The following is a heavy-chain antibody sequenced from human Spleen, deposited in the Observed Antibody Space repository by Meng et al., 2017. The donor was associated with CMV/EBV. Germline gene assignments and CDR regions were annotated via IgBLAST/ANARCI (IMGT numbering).Heavy chain of an antibody. CDR2: ISSSSSYI. CDR1: GFTFRSHA. Sequence: GGSLRLSCAASGFTFRSHALSWVRQAPGKGLEWVSSISSSSSYIYYADSVKGRFTISRDNAKNSLYLQMNSLRAEDTAVYYCARDKYDSSGYYYHYWGQGTLVTVSS. J-gene: IGHJ4*02. CDR3: ARDKYDSSGYYYHY. D-gene: IGHD3-22*01. V-gene: IGHV3-21*01.